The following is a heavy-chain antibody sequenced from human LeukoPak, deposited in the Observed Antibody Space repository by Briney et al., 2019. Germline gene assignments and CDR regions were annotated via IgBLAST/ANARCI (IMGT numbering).Heavy chain of an antibody. CDR1: GGSISNGDYY. CDR2: IYYTGST. D-gene: IGHD2-15*01. V-gene: IGHV4-30-4*08. CDR3: ARGTCSGGNCYGWFDP. Sequence: SETLSLTCTVSGGSISNGDYYWSWIRQPPGKGLEWIGYIYYTGSTYYNPSLKSRVTMSVDMSKNQFSLKLSSVTAADMAVYYCARGTCSGGNCYGWFDPWGQGTLVTVSS. J-gene: IGHJ5*02.